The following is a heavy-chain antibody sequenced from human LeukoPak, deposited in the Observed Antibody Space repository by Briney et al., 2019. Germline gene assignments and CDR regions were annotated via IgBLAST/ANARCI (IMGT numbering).Heavy chain of an antibody. V-gene: IGHV1-18*01. Sequence: ASVKVSCKASGYTFTSYGISWVRQAPGKGLEWMGWISGYNGNTNYAQKLQGRVTMTTDTSTSTVYMELSSLRSEDTAVYYCASVGGGSYAFDIWGQGTMVTVSS. CDR1: GYTFTSYG. CDR2: ISGYNGNT. J-gene: IGHJ3*02. CDR3: ASVGGGSYAFDI. D-gene: IGHD1-26*01.